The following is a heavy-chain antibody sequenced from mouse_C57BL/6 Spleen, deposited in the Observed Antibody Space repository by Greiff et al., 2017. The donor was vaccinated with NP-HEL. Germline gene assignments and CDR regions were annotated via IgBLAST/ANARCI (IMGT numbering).Heavy chain of an antibody. CDR3: AKGMITPYYYFDY. Sequence: QVQLQQSGAELVKPGASVKISCKASGYAFSSYWMNWVKQRPGKGLEWIGQIYPGDGDTNYNGKFKGKATLTADKSSSTAYMQLSSLTSEESAVYFCAKGMITPYYYFDYWGQGTTLTVSS. D-gene: IGHD2-4*01. V-gene: IGHV1-80*01. CDR1: GYAFSSYW. J-gene: IGHJ2*01. CDR2: IYPGDGDT.